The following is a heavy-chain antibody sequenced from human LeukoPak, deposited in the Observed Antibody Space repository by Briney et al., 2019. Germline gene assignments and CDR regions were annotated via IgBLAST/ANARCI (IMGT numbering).Heavy chain of an antibody. J-gene: IGHJ4*02. CDR2: INHSGST. CDR1: GGSFGGYY. CDR3: ARHPINPGYSSGWYRPSGYFDY. V-gene: IGHV4-34*01. Sequence: SETLSLTCAVYGGSFGGYYWSWIRQPPGKGLEWIGEINHSGSTNYNPSLKSRVTISVDTSKNQFSLKLSSVTAADTAVYYCARHPINPGYSSGWYRPSGYFDYWGQGTLVTVSS. D-gene: IGHD6-19*01.